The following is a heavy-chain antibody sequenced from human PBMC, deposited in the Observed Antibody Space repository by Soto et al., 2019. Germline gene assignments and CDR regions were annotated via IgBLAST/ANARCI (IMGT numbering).Heavy chain of an antibody. D-gene: IGHD6-19*01. CDR2: IFSNDEK. J-gene: IGHJ6*02. CDR3: ARKVAGYYYYYGMDV. CDR1: GFSLSNARMG. V-gene: IGHV2-26*01. Sequence: QVTLKESGPVLVKPTETLTLTCTVSGFSLSNARMGVSWIRQPPGKALEWLAHIFSNDEKSYSTSLKSRLTLSKDTSKSPVVLTMTNMDPVDTATYYCARKVAGYYYYYGMDVWGQGTTVTVSS.